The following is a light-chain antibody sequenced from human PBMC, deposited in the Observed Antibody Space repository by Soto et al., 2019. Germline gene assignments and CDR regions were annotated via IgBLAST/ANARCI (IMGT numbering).Light chain of an antibody. J-gene: IGKJ1*01. CDR1: QSLRSNF. CDR3: HQYGIVPWT. Sequence: EIVLTQSPGTLSVSPGERATLSCTASQSLRSNFLAWYQQKPGQAPRLLIYDASSRAAGIPDRFSGSGSGTDFTLTISRMEPEDSAVYYCHQYGIVPWTFGQGTKVDIK. V-gene: IGKV3-20*01. CDR2: DAS.